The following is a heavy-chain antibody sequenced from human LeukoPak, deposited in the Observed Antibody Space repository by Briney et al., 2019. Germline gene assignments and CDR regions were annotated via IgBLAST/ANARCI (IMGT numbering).Heavy chain of an antibody. J-gene: IGHJ5*02. CDR1: GYSISSGYY. V-gene: IGHV4-38-2*02. CDR2: IYYSGST. D-gene: IGHD1-26*01. Sequence: SETLSLTCTVSGYSISSGYYWGWIRQPPGKGLEWIGSIYYSGSTYYNPSLKSRVTISVDTSKNQFSLKLSSVTAADTAVYYCARRVVGATRLWFDPWGQGTLVTVSS. CDR3: ARRVVGATRLWFDP.